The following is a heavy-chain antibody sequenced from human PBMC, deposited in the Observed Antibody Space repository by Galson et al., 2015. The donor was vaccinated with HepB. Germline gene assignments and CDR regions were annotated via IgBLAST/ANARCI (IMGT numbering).Heavy chain of an antibody. V-gene: IGHV3-30*04. CDR1: GFTFSTYA. D-gene: IGHD2-2*01. Sequence: SLRLSCAASGFTFSTYAMHWVRQAPGKGLEWMAVISYDGSHEHYADSVKGRFTISRDNSKSTLYLQMNSLRTEDTAVYYCARAAQHLGYYYYYMDVWGKGTTATVSS. J-gene: IGHJ6*03. CDR3: ARAAQHLGYYYYYMDV. CDR2: ISYDGSHE.